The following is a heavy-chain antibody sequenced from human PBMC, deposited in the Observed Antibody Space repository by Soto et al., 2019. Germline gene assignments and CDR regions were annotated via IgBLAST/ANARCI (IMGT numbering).Heavy chain of an antibody. CDR1: GFSLSTSGAG. V-gene: IGHV2-5*01. J-gene: IGHJ4*02. CDR2: ISWKDEK. Sequence: QITLKESGPTLVKPTQTLTVTCTFSGFSLSTSGAGVGWIRQSPGKAPEWLALISWKDEKRYNPGLKSRLTITKDTSKNQVVLTITDLEPVDKATYFCANRYFGNYSRWYFDSGGQGPLVTVS. D-gene: IGHD1-7*01. CDR3: ANRYFGNYSRWYFDS.